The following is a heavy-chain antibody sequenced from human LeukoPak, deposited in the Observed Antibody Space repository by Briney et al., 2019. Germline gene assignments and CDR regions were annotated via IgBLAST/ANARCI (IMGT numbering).Heavy chain of an antibody. CDR1: NYSISNSLY. CDR3: ARGTYGYYMDV. J-gene: IGHJ6*03. V-gene: IGHV4-38-2*02. CDR2: IYRSGST. D-gene: IGHD4-17*01. Sequence: SETLSLTCSGSNYSISNSLYWGWLRQPPGKGLEWIGSIYRSGSTFYNPSLESRVTISLDTSKNQFSLKLSSVTAADTAVYFCARGTYGYYMDVWGKGTTVTVSS.